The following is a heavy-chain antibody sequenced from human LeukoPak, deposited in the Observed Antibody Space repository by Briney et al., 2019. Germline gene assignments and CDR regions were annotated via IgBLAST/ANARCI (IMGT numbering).Heavy chain of an antibody. D-gene: IGHD3-22*01. V-gene: IGHV3-7*01. J-gene: IGHJ4*02. Sequence: PGGSLRLSCAASGFPFSVNWMSWVRPAPGKGLEWVAHIKQGGSENTYLDSVKGRFTISRDNAENSFFLQMSSLRVEDTAVYYCVRGGKYYYDSNCYYPHFDYWGRGTLVTVSS. CDR1: GFPFSVNW. CDR2: IKQGGSEN. CDR3: VRGGKYYYDSNCYYPHFDY.